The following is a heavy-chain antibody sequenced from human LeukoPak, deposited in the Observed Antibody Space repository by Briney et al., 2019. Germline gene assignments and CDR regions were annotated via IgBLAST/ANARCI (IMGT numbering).Heavy chain of an antibody. Sequence: ASVKVSCKASGGTFSSYAISGVRQAPGQGLEWMGGIIPIFGTANYAQKFQGRVTITADKSTSTAYMELSSLRSEDTAVYYCAIVVVAGSFDYWGQGTLVTVSS. D-gene: IGHD2-15*01. V-gene: IGHV1-69*06. CDR3: AIVVVAGSFDY. J-gene: IGHJ4*02. CDR2: IIPIFGTA. CDR1: GGTFSSYA.